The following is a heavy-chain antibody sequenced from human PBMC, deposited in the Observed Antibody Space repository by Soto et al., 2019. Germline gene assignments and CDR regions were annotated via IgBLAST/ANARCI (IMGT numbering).Heavy chain of an antibody. J-gene: IGHJ5*02. CDR2: MFHSGSA. Sequence: SETLSLTCAVSGGSISSGDYSWSWIRQPPGKGLEWIGYMFHSGSAYYNPSLKSRVTISVDRSKNQFSLKLTSLTAADTAVYYCARGKRGIRYYGSGTSDWLDPWGQGTLVSVSS. CDR3: ARGKRGIRYYGSGTSDWLDP. CDR1: GGSISSGDYS. V-gene: IGHV4-30-2*01. D-gene: IGHD3-10*01.